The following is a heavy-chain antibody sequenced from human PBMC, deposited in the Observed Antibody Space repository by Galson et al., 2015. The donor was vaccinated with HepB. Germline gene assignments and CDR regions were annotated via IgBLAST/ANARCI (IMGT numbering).Heavy chain of an antibody. J-gene: IGHJ6*02. CDR2: IRYDGSNK. CDR3: ARSPFKVLLWFGELLGQMDV. V-gene: IGHV3-33*01. Sequence: SLRLSCAASGFTFSSYGMHWVRQAPGKGLEWVAVIRYDGSNKYYADSVKGRFTISRDNSKNTLYLQMNSLRAEDTAVYYCARSPFKVLLWFGELLGQMDVWGQGTTVTVSS. D-gene: IGHD3-10*01. CDR1: GFTFSSYG.